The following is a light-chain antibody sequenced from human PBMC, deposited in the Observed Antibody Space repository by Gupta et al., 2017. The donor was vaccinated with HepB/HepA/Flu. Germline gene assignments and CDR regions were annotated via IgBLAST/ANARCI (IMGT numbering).Light chain of an antibody. V-gene: IGLV7-43*01. Sequence: QTVVTQEPSLMVSPGVTVTLTCASKTGPVTFGDFPNWFQQKPGQPPRALISSTRNKQPWTPARFSGSLLGGKAALTLSGVQPEDEAEYYCLLYFGGAQLVFGGGTKPTVL. CDR3: LLYFGGAQLV. J-gene: IGLJ3*02. CDR2: STR. CDR1: TGPVTFGDF.